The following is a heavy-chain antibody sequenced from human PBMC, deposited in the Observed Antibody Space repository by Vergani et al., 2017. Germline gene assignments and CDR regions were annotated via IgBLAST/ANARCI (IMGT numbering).Heavy chain of an antibody. CDR3: AREGYGDCCGMDV. CDR1: GGSISSYY. CDR2: IYYSGST. V-gene: IGHV4-59*01. D-gene: IGHD2-21*02. J-gene: IGHJ6*02. Sequence: QVQLQESGPGLVKPSETLSLTCTVSGGSISSYYWSWIRQPPGKGLEWIGYIYYSGSTNYNPSLKSRVTISVDTSKNQFSLKLSSVTAADTAVYYCAREGYGDCCGMDVWGQGTTVTVSS.